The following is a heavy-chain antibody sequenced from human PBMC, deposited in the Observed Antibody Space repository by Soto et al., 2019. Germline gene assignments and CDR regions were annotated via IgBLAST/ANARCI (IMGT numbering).Heavy chain of an antibody. CDR1: GFTFSSYW. Sequence: GGSLRLSCAASGFTFSSYWMHWVRQAPGKGLVWVSRINSDGSSTSYADSVKGRFTISRDNAKNTLYLQMNSLRAEDTAVYYCARRGYSSSWYETPVGIWGQGTMVTV. CDR2: INSDGSST. J-gene: IGHJ3*02. V-gene: IGHV3-74*01. D-gene: IGHD6-13*01. CDR3: ARRGYSSSWYETPVGI.